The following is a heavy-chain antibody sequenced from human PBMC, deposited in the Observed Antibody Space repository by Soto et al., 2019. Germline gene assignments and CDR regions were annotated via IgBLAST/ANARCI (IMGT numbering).Heavy chain of an antibody. CDR3: AREGGIVGATAADY. J-gene: IGHJ4*02. V-gene: IGHV4-31*03. CDR2: IYYSGST. Sequence: QVQLQESGPGLVKPSQTLSLTCTVSGGSISSGGYYWSWIRQHPGKGLEWIGSIYYSGSTYYNPPLRRRVTLSVDTSKNLFSMKRRSVTAADTAVYYCAREGGIVGATAADYWGQGTLVTVSS. D-gene: IGHD1-26*01. CDR1: GGSISSGGYY.